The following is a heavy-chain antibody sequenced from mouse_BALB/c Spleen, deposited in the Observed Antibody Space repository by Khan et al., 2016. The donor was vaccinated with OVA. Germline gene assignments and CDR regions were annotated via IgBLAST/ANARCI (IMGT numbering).Heavy chain of an antibody. J-gene: IGHJ2*01. CDR3: TRRGGGPHFDY. CDR2: INTYTGEP. V-gene: IGHV9-1*02. CDR1: GYIFTNYG. Sequence: QIQLVQSGPELKKPGETVKISCKVSGYIFTNYGMNWVKQAPGKGLKWMGWINTYTGEPAYVDVFKGRFAFSLETSASTAYLHINNLKNEDMSTYCCTRRGGGPHFDYLCQGTTLPVSS. D-gene: IGHD1-1*02.